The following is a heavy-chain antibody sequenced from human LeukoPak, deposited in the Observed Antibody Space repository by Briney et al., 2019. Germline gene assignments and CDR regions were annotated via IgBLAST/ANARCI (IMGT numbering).Heavy chain of an antibody. CDR2: IIPILGIA. CDR3: ARSPLGVVTAPQPYYFDY. J-gene: IGHJ4*02. CDR1: GGTFGSYT. Sequence: PVKVSCKASGGTFGSYTISWVRQAPGQGLEWMGRIIPILGIANYAQKFQGRVTITADKSTSTAYMELSSLRSEDTAVYYCARSPLGVVTAPQPYYFDYWGQGTLVTVSS. D-gene: IGHD2-21*02. V-gene: IGHV1-69*02.